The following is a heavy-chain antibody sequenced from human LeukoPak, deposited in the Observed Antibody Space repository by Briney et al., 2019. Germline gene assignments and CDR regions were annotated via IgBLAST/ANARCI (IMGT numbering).Heavy chain of an antibody. V-gene: IGHV4-61*02. CDR3: ARGGDYVWGPRFDP. J-gene: IGHJ5*02. Sequence: PSETLSLTCTVSGGSISSGTYYWTWIRQPAGMGLEWIGRIYTSGSTNYNPSLKSRVTMSVDTSKNQFSLKLSSVTAADTAVYYCARGGDYVWGPRFDPWGQGTLVTVSS. CDR1: GGSISSGTYY. D-gene: IGHD3-16*01. CDR2: IYTSGST.